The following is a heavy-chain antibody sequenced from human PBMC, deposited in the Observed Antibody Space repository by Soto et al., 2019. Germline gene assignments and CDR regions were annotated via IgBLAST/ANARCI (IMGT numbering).Heavy chain of an antibody. CDR3: AKSRLHLGELSLPGAFDI. CDR2: ISWNSGSI. J-gene: IGHJ3*02. Sequence: PGGSMRLCCAACGLTLDVYAMAWARQAQGKGLEWVSGISWNSGSIGYADSVKGRFTISRDNAKNSLYLQMNSLRAEDTALYYCAKSRLHLGELSLPGAFDIWGQGTMVTVSS. D-gene: IGHD3-16*02. V-gene: IGHV3-9*01. CDR1: GLTLDVYA.